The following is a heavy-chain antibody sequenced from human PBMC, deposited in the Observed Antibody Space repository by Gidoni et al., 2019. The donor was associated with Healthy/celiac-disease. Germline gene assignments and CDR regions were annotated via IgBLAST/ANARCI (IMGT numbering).Heavy chain of an antibody. J-gene: IGHJ4*02. CDR1: VFTFECYA. CDR2: SRWKSGSI. V-gene: IGHV3-9*01. Sequence: EVQLLASGGGLVPPGGSMRLSCAASVFTFECYAMHWVRQAPGKGLEWGSGSRWKSGSIGYADSVKGRFTISRDNAKNSLYLQMNRLRAEDTALYYCAKGGRVGYFDYWGQGTLVTVSS. CDR3: AKGGRVGYFDY.